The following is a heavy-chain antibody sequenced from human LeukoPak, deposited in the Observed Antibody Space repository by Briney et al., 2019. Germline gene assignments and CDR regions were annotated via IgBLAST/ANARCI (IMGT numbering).Heavy chain of an antibody. CDR1: GGSITNYY. D-gene: IGHD3-10*01. V-gene: IGHV4-4*07. CDR3: AKIRGGGYDALDI. Sequence: SETLSLTCSVSGGSITNYYWSWIRQPAGKGLEWIGRIFTSGSTNYNPSLKSRVIMSVDTSKNQFSLKLSSVTAADTAVYYCAKIRGGGYDALDIWGQGTMATVSS. CDR2: IFTSGST. J-gene: IGHJ3*02.